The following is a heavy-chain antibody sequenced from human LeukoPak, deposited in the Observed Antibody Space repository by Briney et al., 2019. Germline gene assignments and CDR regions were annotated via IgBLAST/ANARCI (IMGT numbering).Heavy chain of an antibody. CDR2: IYFSGST. V-gene: IGHV4-39*07. D-gene: IGHD5-12*01. CDR1: GGSISSSSYY. Sequence: SETLSLTCTVPGGSISSSSYYWGWIRQPPGKGLEWIGSIYFSGSTYYNPSLKSRITISIDTSKNQFSLELSSVTAADTALYYCARYHSGYDDYWGQGTLVTVSS. CDR3: ARYHSGYDDY. J-gene: IGHJ4*02.